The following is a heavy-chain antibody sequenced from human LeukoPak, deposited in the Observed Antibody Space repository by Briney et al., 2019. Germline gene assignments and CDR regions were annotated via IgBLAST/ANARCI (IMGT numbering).Heavy chain of an antibody. CDR3: ARRGGLRYFDWLLPYY. V-gene: IGHV1-24*01. CDR2: FDPEDGET. D-gene: IGHD3-9*01. J-gene: IGHJ4*02. Sequence: ASVKVSCKVSGYTLTELSMHWVRQAPGKGLEWMGGFDPEDGETNYAQKFQGRVTMTEDTSTDTAYMELSSLRSEDTAVYYCARRGGLRYFDWLLPYYWGQGTLVTVSS. CDR1: GYTLTELS.